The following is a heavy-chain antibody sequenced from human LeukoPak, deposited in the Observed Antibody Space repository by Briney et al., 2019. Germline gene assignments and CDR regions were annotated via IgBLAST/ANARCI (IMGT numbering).Heavy chain of an antibody. Sequence: SETLSLTCTVSGGSISSYFWSWIRQPPGKGLEWIGYVYYSGSTNYNPSLKSRVTISVETSKTQFSLRLSSVTAADTAVYYCARHLGPGWHAMDVWGQGTTVTVSS. V-gene: IGHV4-59*08. J-gene: IGHJ6*02. D-gene: IGHD2-15*01. CDR2: VYYSGST. CDR1: GGSISSYF. CDR3: ARHLGPGWHAMDV.